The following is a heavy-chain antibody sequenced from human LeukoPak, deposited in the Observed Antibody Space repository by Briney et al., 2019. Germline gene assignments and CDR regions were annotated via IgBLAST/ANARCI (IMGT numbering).Heavy chain of an antibody. Sequence: PSETLSLTCTVSGGSIRTYYWSWIRQPPGKGLEWMGYIYHTGSSNYNPSLKSRVTISVDTSKNQFSLKLTSVTAADTAVYYCARQTQNDDTGWFDPWGQGTLVTVSS. CDR1: GGSIRTYY. V-gene: IGHV4-59*08. J-gene: IGHJ5*02. CDR2: IYHTGSS. CDR3: ARQTQNDDTGWFDP. D-gene: IGHD1-1*01.